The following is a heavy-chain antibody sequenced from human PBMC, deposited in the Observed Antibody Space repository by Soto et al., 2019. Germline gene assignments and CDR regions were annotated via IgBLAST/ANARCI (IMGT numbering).Heavy chain of an antibody. D-gene: IGHD1-1*01. CDR2: INPNNGGT. CDR1: GYTFTGYY. J-gene: IGHJ4*02. Sequence: ASVKVSCKASGYTFTGYYMHWVRQAPGQGLEWMGWINPNNGGTSYAQKFEGWVTMTRDTSISTAYMEVRRLTSDDTAVYYCARGSPTTTPFDYWGQGTLVTVS. CDR3: ARGSPTTTPFDY. V-gene: IGHV1-2*04.